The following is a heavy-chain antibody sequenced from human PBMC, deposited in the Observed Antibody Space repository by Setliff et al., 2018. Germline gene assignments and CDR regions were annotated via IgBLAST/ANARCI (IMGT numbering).Heavy chain of an antibody. CDR1: GYTFTSYG. J-gene: IGHJ3*02. CDR2: ISAYNGNT. CDR3: ARDVGTSSFEVATMIVVAATDAFDI. D-gene: IGHD3-22*01. Sequence: ASVKVSCKASGYTFTSYGISWVRRAPGQGLEWMGWISAYNGNTNYAQKLQGRVTMTTDTSTSTAYMELRSLRSDDTAVYYCARDVGTSSFEVATMIVVAATDAFDIWGQGTMVTVSS. V-gene: IGHV1-18*01.